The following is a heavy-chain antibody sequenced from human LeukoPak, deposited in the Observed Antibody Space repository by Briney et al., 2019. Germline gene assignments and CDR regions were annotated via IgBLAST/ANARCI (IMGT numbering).Heavy chain of an antibody. CDR2: ISSSSSYI. J-gene: IGHJ3*02. Sequence: PGKSLRLSCAASGFTFSSYSMNWVRQAPGKGLEWVSSISSSSSYIYYADSVKGRFTISRDNAKNSLYLQMNSLRAEDTAVYYCAREQVLLWPQSNAFDIWGQGTMVTVSS. D-gene: IGHD3-10*01. V-gene: IGHV3-21*01. CDR1: GFTFSSYS. CDR3: AREQVLLWPQSNAFDI.